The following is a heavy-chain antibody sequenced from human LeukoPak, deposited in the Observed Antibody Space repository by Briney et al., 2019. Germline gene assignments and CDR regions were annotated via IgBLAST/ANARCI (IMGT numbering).Heavy chain of an antibody. D-gene: IGHD4-17*01. CDR2: ISNNGGST. CDR1: GFTLSSYG. V-gene: IGHV3-64*01. Sequence: PGGSLRLSCAASGFTLSSYGIHWVRQAPGKGLEYVSGISNNGGSTYYANSVKGRFTISRDKSKNTLYLQMGSLTDEDMAVYYCVRDLDGDLMFWGQGTRVTVSS. CDR3: VRDLDGDLMF. J-gene: IGHJ4*02.